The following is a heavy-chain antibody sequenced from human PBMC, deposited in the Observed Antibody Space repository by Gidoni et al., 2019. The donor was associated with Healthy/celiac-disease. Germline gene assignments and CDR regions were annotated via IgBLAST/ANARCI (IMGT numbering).Heavy chain of an antibody. D-gene: IGHD2-21*02. CDR3: ARGRQVTP. Sequence: QVQLQQWGAGLLKPAETLSLTGAVYGGSFSGYYWSWIRQPPGKGLEWIGEINHSGSTNYNPSLKSRVTISVDTSKNQFSLKLSSVTAADTAVYYCARGRQVTPWGQGTLVTVSS. J-gene: IGHJ5*02. CDR2: INHSGST. V-gene: IGHV4-34*01. CDR1: GGSFSGYY.